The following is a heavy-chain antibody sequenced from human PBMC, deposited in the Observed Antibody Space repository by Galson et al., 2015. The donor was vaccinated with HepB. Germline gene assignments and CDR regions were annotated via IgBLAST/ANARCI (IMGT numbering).Heavy chain of an antibody. D-gene: IGHD1-14*01. V-gene: IGHV1-18*01. J-gene: IGHJ5*02. CDR2: ISTYSGYT. Sequence: SVKVSCKASGYTFTSYGISWMRQAPGQGLEWMGWISTYSGYTNYAQKLQGRVTVTTDTSTSTTYMELRNLRSDDTAVYYCARDRGGNSWTGTTGQFDPWGQGTLVTVSS. CDR3: ARDRGGNSWTGTTGQFDP. CDR1: GYTFTSYG.